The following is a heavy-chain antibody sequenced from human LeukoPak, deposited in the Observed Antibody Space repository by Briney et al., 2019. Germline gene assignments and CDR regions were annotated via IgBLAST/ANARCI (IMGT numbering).Heavy chain of an antibody. Sequence: PSQTLSLTCTVSGGSISSGGYYWSWIRQPPGKGLEWIGEINHSGSTNYNPSLKSRVTISVDTSKNQFSLKLSSVTAADTAVYYCARGRRVGATHFDYWGQGTLVTVSS. CDR2: INHSGST. J-gene: IGHJ4*02. V-gene: IGHV4-30-2*01. CDR1: GGSISSGGYY. CDR3: ARGRRVGATHFDY. D-gene: IGHD1-26*01.